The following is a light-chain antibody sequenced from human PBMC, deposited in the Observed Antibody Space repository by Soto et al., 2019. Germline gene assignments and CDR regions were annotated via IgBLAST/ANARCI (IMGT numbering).Light chain of an antibody. V-gene: IGKV3-11*01. Sequence: ETVLTQNPSKLSRSTGERATLSCRASQSVSSYLAWYQQKPGQAPRLLIYDASNRATGIPARFSGSGSGTDFTLTVSSLETEDFAVYHCQHRRNRLGATFGGGT. CDR2: DAS. CDR3: QHRRNRLGAT. J-gene: IGKJ4*01. CDR1: QSVSSY.